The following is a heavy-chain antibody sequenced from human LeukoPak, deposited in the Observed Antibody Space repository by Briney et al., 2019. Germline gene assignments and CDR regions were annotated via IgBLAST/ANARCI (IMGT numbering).Heavy chain of an antibody. CDR1: GGSISSYY. CDR3: ARGGPLYDFWSGYATI. D-gene: IGHD3-3*01. J-gene: IGHJ4*02. CDR2: IYTSGST. V-gene: IGHV4-4*07. Sequence: PSETLSLTCTVSGGSISSYYWSWIRQPAGKGLEWIGGIYTSGSTNYNPSLKSRVTMSVDTSKNQFSLKLSSVTAADTAVYYCARGGPLYDFWSGYATIWGQGTLVTVSS.